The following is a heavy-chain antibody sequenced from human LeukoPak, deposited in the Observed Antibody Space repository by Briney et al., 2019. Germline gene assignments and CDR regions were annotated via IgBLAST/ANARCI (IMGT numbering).Heavy chain of an antibody. J-gene: IGHJ1*01. CDR3: ASSYDSSGYYYGAEYFQH. V-gene: IGHV4-34*01. CDR1: GGSFSGYY. D-gene: IGHD3-22*01. CDR2: INHSGST. Sequence: PSETLSLTCAVYGGSFSGYYWSWIRQPPGKGLEWIGEINHSGSTNYNPSLKSRVTISVDTSKNQFSLKLSSVTAADTAVYYCASSYDSSGYYYGAEYFQHWGQGTLVTVSS.